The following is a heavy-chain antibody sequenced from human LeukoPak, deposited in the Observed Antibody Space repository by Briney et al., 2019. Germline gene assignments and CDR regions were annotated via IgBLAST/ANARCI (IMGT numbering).Heavy chain of an antibody. CDR1: GFSFSSYW. J-gene: IGHJ6*03. CDR2: INTDGSST. CDR3: ASGYSGTYYYYMDV. V-gene: IGHV3-74*01. D-gene: IGHD1-26*01. Sequence: GGSLRLSCAASGFSFSSYWMHWVRHAPGKGLVWVSRINTDGSSTTYADSVKGRFTISRDNAKNTLYLQMDSLRADDTAVYYCASGYSGTYYYYMDVWGKGTTVTVSS.